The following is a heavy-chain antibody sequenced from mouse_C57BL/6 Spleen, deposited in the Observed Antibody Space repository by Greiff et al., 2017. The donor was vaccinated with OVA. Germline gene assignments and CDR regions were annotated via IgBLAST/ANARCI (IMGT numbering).Heavy chain of an antibody. CDR3: AREEYYDSSRRWDFDV. Sequence: VQLQQSGAELVRPGASVKLSCKASGYTFTDYYINWVKQRPGQGLEWIARIYPGSGNTYYNEKFKGKATLTAEKSSSTAYMQLSSLTSEDSAVYFCAREEYYDSSRRWDFDVWGTGTTVTVSS. J-gene: IGHJ1*03. D-gene: IGHD1-1*01. V-gene: IGHV1-76*01. CDR2: IYPGSGNT. CDR1: GYTFTDYY.